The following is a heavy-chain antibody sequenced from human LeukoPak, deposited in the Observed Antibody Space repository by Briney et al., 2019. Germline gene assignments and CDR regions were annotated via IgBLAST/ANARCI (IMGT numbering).Heavy chain of an antibody. CDR1: GGSISSSSYY. D-gene: IGHD3-10*01. CDR2: IYHSGST. CDR3: ARDIVDYYYDSGSLGFDY. V-gene: IGHV4-39*07. Sequence: SETLSLTCTVSGGSISSSSYYWGWIRQPPGKGLEWIGEIYHSGSTNYNPSLKSRVTISVDRSKNQFSLILSSVTAADTAVYYCARDIVDYYYDSGSLGFDYWGQGTLVTVSS. J-gene: IGHJ4*02.